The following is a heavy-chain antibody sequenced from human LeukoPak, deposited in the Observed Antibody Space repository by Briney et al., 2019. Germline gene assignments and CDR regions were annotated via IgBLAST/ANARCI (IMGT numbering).Heavy chain of an antibody. D-gene: IGHD1-26*01. J-gene: IGHJ4*02. CDR1: GFTFSSYW. CDR3: ARPFGSGSYHSDY. CDR2: IKQDGSEK. Sequence: GGSLRLSCAASGFTFSSYWMSWVRQAPGKGLEWVANIKQDGSEKYYVDSVKGRFTISRDNAKNSLYLQMNSLRAEDTAVYYCARPFGSGSYHSDYWGQGTLVTVSS. V-gene: IGHV3-7*01.